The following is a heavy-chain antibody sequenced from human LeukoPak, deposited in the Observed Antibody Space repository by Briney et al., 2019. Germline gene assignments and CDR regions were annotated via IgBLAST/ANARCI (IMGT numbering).Heavy chain of an antibody. CDR3: ARPGYVDY. CDR2: IFYSGIT. Sequence: SETLSLTCTVSGGSITSGPYFWGWIRQPPGKGLEYVGAIFYSGITYYNPSLKSRVTISVDTSKNQFSLKLSSVTAADTAVYYCARPGYVDYWGQGTLVTVSS. CDR1: GGSITSGPYF. V-gene: IGHV4-39*07. D-gene: IGHD5-18*01. J-gene: IGHJ4*02.